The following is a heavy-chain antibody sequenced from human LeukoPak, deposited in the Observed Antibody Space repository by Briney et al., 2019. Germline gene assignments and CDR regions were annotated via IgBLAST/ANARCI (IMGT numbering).Heavy chain of an antibody. V-gene: IGHV3-53*01. Sequence: GGSLRLSCTASEFTVSRNYMLWVRQAPGKGLEWVSLIFSNGDTHYADSVKGRFTISRDTSKNTVSLQMNSLRVEDTAMYYCTRDQMNYWGQGTLVTVPS. CDR3: TRDQMNY. J-gene: IGHJ4*02. CDR1: EFTVSRNY. CDR2: IFSNGDT. D-gene: IGHD5-24*01.